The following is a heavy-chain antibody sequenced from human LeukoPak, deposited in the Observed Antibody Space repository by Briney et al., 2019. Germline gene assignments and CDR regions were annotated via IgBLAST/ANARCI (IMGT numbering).Heavy chain of an antibody. CDR2: IYHSGST. J-gene: IGHJ4*02. Sequence: SETLSLTCTVSGGSISSSSYYWGWIRQPPGKGLEWIGSIYHSGSTYYNPSLKSRVTISVDTSKNQFSLKLSSVTAADTAVYYCARSIVGAPGVFDYWGQGTLVTVSS. CDR3: ARSIVGAPGVFDY. D-gene: IGHD1-26*01. V-gene: IGHV4-39*07. CDR1: GGSISSSSYY.